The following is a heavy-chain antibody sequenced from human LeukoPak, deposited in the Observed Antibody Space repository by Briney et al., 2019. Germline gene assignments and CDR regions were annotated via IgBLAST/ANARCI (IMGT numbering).Heavy chain of an antibody. J-gene: IGHJ4*02. D-gene: IGHD3-22*01. CDR1: GFIFRTYS. CDR2: ISSSSSII. V-gene: IGHV3-48*02. Sequence: GGSLRLSCAASGFIFRTYSMNWVRQAPGKGLEWISYISSSSSIIYYADSVKGRFTVSRDNAKNSLYLQMNSLRDEDTAVYYCARALGDSSGPSDYWGQGTLVTVSS. CDR3: ARALGDSSGPSDY.